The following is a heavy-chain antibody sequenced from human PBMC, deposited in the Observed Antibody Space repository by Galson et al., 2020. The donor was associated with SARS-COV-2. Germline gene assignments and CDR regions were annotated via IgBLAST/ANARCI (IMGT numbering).Heavy chain of an antibody. Sequence: GESLKISCDASGFAFSNYTMNWVRQATGKGLEWVASLDTSSTYIYHADSLKGRFTISRDNAENSLYLQMNSLRAEDTAVYYCARSPPASTSGTSIYFDYWGQGTQVTVSS. CDR3: ARSPPASTSGTSIYFDY. J-gene: IGHJ4*02. CDR2: LDTSSTYI. V-gene: IGHV3-21*01. CDR1: GFAFSNYT. D-gene: IGHD3-10*01.